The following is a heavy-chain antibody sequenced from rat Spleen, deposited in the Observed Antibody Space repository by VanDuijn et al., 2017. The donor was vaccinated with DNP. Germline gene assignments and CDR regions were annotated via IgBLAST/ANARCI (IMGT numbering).Heavy chain of an antibody. V-gene: IGHV5S10*01. D-gene: IGHD1-12*01. Sequence: EVQLVESGGGLVQPGRSLKLSCAASGFVFSDYNMAWVRQAPNKGLEWVATIVHDGSRTYYRDSVKGRFTISRDNAKNTLHLQMDSLRSEDTATYYCTTLNFYASLSEYFDYWGQGVMVTVSS. CDR3: TTLNFYASLSEYFDY. CDR2: IVHDGSRT. J-gene: IGHJ2*01. CDR1: GFVFSDYN.